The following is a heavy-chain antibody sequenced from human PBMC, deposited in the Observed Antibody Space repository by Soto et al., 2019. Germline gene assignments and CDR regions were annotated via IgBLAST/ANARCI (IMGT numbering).Heavy chain of an antibody. V-gene: IGHV3-53*01. Sequence: GTLRLSWAAAGFSVSSNYMSWVRQAPGKGLEWVSVIYSGGSTYYADSVKGRFTISRDNSKNTLYLQMNSLRAEDTAVYYCARVVATARYYYYYYGMDVWGQGTTVTVSS. J-gene: IGHJ6*02. D-gene: IGHD5-12*01. CDR3: ARVVATARYYYYYYGMDV. CDR1: GFSVSSNY. CDR2: IYSGGST.